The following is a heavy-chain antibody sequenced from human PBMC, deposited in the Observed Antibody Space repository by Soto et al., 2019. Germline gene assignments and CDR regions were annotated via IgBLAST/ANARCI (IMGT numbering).Heavy chain of an antibody. V-gene: IGHV4-39*01. CDR1: GGSISSSSYY. CDR2: IYYSGST. D-gene: IGHD5-18*01. CDR3: ARVFRGYSYGPFDP. J-gene: IGHJ5*02. Sequence: PLEPLSLTCTVSGGSISSSSYYWGWIRQPPGKGLEWIGSIYYSGSTYYNPSLKSRVTISVDTSKNQFSLKLSSVTAADTAVYYCARVFRGYSYGPFDPWGQGTLVTVSS.